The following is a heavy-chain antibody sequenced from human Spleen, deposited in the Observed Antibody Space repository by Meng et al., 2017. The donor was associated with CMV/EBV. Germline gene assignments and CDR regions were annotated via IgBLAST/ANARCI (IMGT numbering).Heavy chain of an antibody. V-gene: IGHV4-31*02. CDR3: ARGRREDVRITIFGVVEWFDP. CDR1: GYY. CDR2: IYYSGST. D-gene: IGHD3-3*01. J-gene: IGHJ5*02. Sequence: GYYWSWIRQHPGKGLEWIGYIYYSGSTYYNPSLKSRVTISVETSKNQFSLKLSSVTAADTAVYYCARGRREDVRITIFGVVEWFDPWGQGTLVTVSS.